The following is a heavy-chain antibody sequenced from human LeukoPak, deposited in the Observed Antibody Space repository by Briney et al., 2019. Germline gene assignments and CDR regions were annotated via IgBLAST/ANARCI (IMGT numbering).Heavy chain of an antibody. CDR2: ISAYNGNT. V-gene: IGHV1-18*01. D-gene: IGHD3-10*01. CDR3: ARGRVGEMVDY. J-gene: IGHJ4*02. CDR1: GGTFSSYA. Sequence: ASVKVSCKASGGTFSSYAISWVRQAPGQGLEWMGWISAYNGNTNYAQKLQGRVTMTTDTSTSTAYMELRSLRSDDTAVYYCARGRVGEMVDYWGQGTLVTVSS.